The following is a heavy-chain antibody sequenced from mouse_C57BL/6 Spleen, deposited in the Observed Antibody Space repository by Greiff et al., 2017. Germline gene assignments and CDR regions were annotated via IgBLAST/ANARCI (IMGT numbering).Heavy chain of an antibody. J-gene: IGHJ2*01. V-gene: IGHV3-6*01. CDR3: ARENYYGSRGYFDY. D-gene: IGHD1-1*01. CDR2: ISYDGSN. CDR1: GYSITSGYY. Sequence: EVQLQQSGPGLVKPSQSLSLTCTASGYSITSGYYRYWIRQLPGNQLEWMGYISYDGSNNYNPSLKNPTSFTRDTSKNPFFLKLNCMTTEDAATDYCARENYYGSRGYFDYWGQGTTLTVSS.